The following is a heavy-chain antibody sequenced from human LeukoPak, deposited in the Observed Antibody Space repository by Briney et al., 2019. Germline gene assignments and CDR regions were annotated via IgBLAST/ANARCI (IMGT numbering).Heavy chain of an antibody. CDR2: INPSGGST. CDR3: ARDLVRVVVVPAAVYNMDV. V-gene: IGHV1-46*01. J-gene: IGHJ6*03. CDR1: GYTFTSYY. Sequence: GASVKVSCKASGYTFTSYYMHLVRQAPGQGLEWMGIINPSGGSTSYAQKFQGRVTMTRDTSTSTVYMELSSLRSEDTAVYYCARDLVRVVVVPAAVYNMDVWGKGTTVTVSS. D-gene: IGHD2-2*01.